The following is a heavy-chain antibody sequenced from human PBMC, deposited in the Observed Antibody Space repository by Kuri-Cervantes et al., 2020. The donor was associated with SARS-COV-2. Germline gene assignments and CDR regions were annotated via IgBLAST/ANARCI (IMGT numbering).Heavy chain of an antibody. V-gene: IGHV4-4*02. CDR2: IYHSGST. J-gene: IGHJ4*02. Sequence: GSLRLCCAVSGGSISSSNWWSWVRRPPGKGLEWIGEIYHSGSTNYNPSLKSRVTISVDKSKNQFSLKLSSVTAADTAVYYCARSMEYSSSSAHFDYWGQGTLVTVSS. CDR3: ARSMEYSSSSAHFDY. D-gene: IGHD6-6*01. CDR1: GGSISSSNW.